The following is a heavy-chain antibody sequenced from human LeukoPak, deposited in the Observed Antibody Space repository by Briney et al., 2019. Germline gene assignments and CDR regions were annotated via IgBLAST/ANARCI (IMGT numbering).Heavy chain of an antibody. V-gene: IGHV1-46*01. CDR1: GYTFTSYY. CDR2: INPSGGST. D-gene: IGHD6-13*01. J-gene: IGHJ5*02. CDR3: ARTQQLVLRVWFDP. Sequence: ASVKVSCKASGYTFTSYYMHWVRQAPGQGLEWMGIINPSGGSTSYAQKFQGRVTMTTDTSTSTAYMELRSLRSDDTAVYYCARTQQLVLRVWFDPWGQGTLVTVSS.